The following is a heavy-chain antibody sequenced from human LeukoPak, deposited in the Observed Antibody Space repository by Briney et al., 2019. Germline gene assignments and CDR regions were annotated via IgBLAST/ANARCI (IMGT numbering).Heavy chain of an antibody. CDR2: FDPEDGET. CDR3: ATNYASRTTLEY. V-gene: IGHV1-24*01. D-gene: IGHD1-1*01. Sequence: ASVKVSCKVSGYTLTELSMHWVRQAPGKGLEWMGGFDPEDGETIYAQKFQGRVTVTEDTSTDTAYMELSSLRSEGTAVYYCATNYASRTTLEYWGQGTLVTVSS. J-gene: IGHJ4*02. CDR1: GYTLTELS.